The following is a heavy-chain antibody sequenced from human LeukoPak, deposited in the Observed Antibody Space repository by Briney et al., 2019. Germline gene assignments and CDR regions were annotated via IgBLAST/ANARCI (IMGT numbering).Heavy chain of an antibody. CDR1: GFTFSNYW. CDR2: IKQDGSEK. CDR3: ARALRDYYDTLKHFDY. J-gene: IGHJ4*02. V-gene: IGHV3-7*01. Sequence: GGSLRLSCAASGFTFSNYWMSWVRQPPGKGLEWVANIKQDGSEKYYVDSVKGRFTISRDNAKNSLYLHMNSLRAEDTAVYFCARALRDYYDTLKHFDYWAQGTLVTVSS. D-gene: IGHD3-22*01.